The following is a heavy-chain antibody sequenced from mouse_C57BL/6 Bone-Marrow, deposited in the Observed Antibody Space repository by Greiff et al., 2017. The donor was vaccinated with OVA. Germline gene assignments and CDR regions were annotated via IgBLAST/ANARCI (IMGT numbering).Heavy chain of an antibody. CDR3: ALYDYAWFAY. Sequence: QVQLKESGAELVRPGTSVKVSCKASGYAFTNYLIDWVKQRPGQGLEWIGVINPGSGGTNYNEKFKGKATLTADKSSSTAYMRLSSLTSEDSAVFFCALYDYAWFAYWGQGTLVTVSA. D-gene: IGHD2-4*01. V-gene: IGHV1-54*01. CDR1: GYAFTNYL. J-gene: IGHJ3*01. CDR2: INPGSGGT.